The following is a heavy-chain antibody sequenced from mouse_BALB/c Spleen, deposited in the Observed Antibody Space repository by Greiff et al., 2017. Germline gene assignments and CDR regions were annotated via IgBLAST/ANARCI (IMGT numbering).Heavy chain of an antibody. CDR3: ARGGQFGNFDY. CDR1: GYTFTSYT. CDR2: INPSSGYT. J-gene: IGHJ2*01. V-gene: IGHV1-4*02. D-gene: IGHD3-1*01. Sequence: QVQLKQSAAELARPGASVKMSCKASGYTFTSYTMHWVKQRPGQGLEWIGYINPSSGYTEYNQKFKDKTTLTADKSSSTAYMQLSSLTSEDSAVYYCARGGQFGNFDYWGQGTTLTVSS.